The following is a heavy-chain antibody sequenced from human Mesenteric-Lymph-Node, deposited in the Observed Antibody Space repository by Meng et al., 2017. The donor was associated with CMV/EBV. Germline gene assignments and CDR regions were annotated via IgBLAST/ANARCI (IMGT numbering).Heavy chain of an antibody. CDR2: IYYSGST. D-gene: IGHD3-16*01. CDR1: GFTFDDYG. Sequence: ESLKISCAASGFTFDDYGMSWVRQAPGKGLEWIGYIYYSGSTNYNPSLKSRVTISVDTSKNQFSLKLSSVTAADTAVYYCAREGRGIRKGHGAFDIWGQGTMVTVSS. V-gene: IGHV4-59*01. CDR3: AREGRGIRKGHGAFDI. J-gene: IGHJ3*02.